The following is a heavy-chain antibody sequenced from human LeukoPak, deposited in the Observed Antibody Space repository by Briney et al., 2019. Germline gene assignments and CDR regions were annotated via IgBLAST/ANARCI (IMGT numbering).Heavy chain of an antibody. V-gene: IGHV4-30-4*08. D-gene: IGHD2-2*01. Sequence: SQTLSLTCTVSGGSISSGDYYWSWIRQPPGKGLEWIGYIYYSGSTYYNPSLMSRVTISVDTSKNQFSLKLSSVTAADTAVYYCARGGQDIVVERHYYYYYMDVWGEGTTVTVSS. J-gene: IGHJ6*03. CDR2: IYYSGST. CDR1: GGSISSGDYY. CDR3: ARGGQDIVVERHYYYYYMDV.